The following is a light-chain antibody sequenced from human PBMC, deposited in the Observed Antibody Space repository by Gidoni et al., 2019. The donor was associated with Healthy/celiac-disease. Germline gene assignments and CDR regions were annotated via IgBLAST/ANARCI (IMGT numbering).Light chain of an antibody. V-gene: IGKV4-1*01. CDR2: WAS. CDR3: QQYYSTLIT. J-gene: IGKJ5*01. CDR1: QSVLYSSNNKNY. Sequence: GERATINCKSSQSVLYSSNNKNYLAWYQQKPGQPPKLLIYWASTRESGVPDRFSGSGSGTDFTLTISSLQAEDVAVYYCQQYYSTLITFGQGTRLEIK.